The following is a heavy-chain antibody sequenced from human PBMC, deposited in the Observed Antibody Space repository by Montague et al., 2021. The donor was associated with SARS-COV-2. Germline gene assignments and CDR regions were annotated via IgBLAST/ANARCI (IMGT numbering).Heavy chain of an antibody. D-gene: IGHD3-9*01. CDR3: ARDPEYDILTGYSFDY. J-gene: IGHJ4*02. CDR1: GFTFSSYA. V-gene: IGHV3-30-3*01. CDR2: ISYDRSNK. Sequence: SLRLSCAASGFTFSSYAMHWVRQAPGKGLEWVAVISYDRSNKYYADSVKGRFTISRDNSKNTLYLQMNSLRAEDTAVYYCARDPEYDILTGYSFDYWGQGTLVTVSS.